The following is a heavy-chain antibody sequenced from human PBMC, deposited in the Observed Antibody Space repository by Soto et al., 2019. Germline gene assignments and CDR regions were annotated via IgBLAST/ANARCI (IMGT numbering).Heavy chain of an antibody. Sequence: SETLSLTCAVSGVSITSTWWTWVRQPPGKGLEWIGEIYQSGNTDYNPSLKSRVTISVDKSKNQFSLKLTSVTAADTAVYYCARGGYNYGFDYWGQGTLVTVSS. CDR3: ARGGYNYGFDY. CDR2: IYQSGNT. V-gene: IGHV4-4*02. CDR1: GVSITSTW. J-gene: IGHJ4*02. D-gene: IGHD5-18*01.